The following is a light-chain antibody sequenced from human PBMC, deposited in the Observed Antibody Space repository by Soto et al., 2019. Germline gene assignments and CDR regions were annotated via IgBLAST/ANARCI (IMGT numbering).Light chain of an antibody. V-gene: IGKV1-39*01. Sequence: DIQMTQSPSSLSASVGDRVTITCRASQSISSYLNWYQQKPGKAPKLLIYAASRLQSGVPSRFSGSGSGTDFTLTISSLQPEDFATYYCQQSYSTLYTFGQATKLEIK. CDR1: QSISSY. CDR2: AAS. J-gene: IGKJ2*01. CDR3: QQSYSTLYT.